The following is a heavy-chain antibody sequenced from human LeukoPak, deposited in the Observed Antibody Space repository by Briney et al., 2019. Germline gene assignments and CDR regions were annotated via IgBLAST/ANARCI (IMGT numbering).Heavy chain of an antibody. CDR1: GGSFSGYY. V-gene: IGHV4-34*01. CDR2: INHSGST. CDR3: ARDHGASSGWYWTSYGMDV. D-gene: IGHD6-19*01. Sequence: KTSETLSLTCAVYGGSFSGYYWSWIRQPPGKGLEWIGEINHSGSTNYNPSLKSRVTISVDTSKNQFSLKLSSVTAADTAVYYCARDHGASSGWYWTSYGMDVWGQGTTVTVSS. J-gene: IGHJ6*02.